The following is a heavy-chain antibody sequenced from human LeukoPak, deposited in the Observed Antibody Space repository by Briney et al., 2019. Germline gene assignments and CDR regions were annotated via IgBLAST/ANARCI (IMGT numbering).Heavy chain of an antibody. D-gene: IGHD6-19*01. CDR1: GFTFSSYE. J-gene: IGHJ6*02. Sequence: TGGSLRLSCAASGFTFSSYEMNWVRQAPGKGLEWVSYIGSSGSTIYYADSVKGRFTISRDNVKNSLYLQMNSLRAEDTAVYYCARDVKYSSGLYYYYGMDVWGQGTTVTVSS. CDR2: IGSSGSTI. CDR3: ARDVKYSSGLYYYYGMDV. V-gene: IGHV3-48*03.